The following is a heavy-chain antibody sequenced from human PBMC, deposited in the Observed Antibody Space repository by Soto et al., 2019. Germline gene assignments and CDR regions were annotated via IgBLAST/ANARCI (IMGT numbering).Heavy chain of an antibody. D-gene: IGHD2-21*01. CDR2: IIPIFTRT. J-gene: IGHJ4*02. Sequence: QLQLVQAGTEVKEPGSSVKFSCKASGGTFSTSSFVWVRQGPGQGLEWMGGIIPIFTRTNFAQKFQGRVTFSADDSTRTTYMELRSLTSEGTDIYYCARDVVRSTAGDSWGQGTLVTVSS. CDR1: GGTFSTSS. V-gene: IGHV1-69*01. CDR3: ARDVVRSTAGDS.